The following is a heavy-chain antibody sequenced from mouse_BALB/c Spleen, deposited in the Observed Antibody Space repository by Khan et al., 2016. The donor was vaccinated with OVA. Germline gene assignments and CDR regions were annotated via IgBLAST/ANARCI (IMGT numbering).Heavy chain of an antibody. Sequence: EVKLLESGGGLVQPGGSLKLSCAASGFDFSRYWMSWVRQAPGKGLEWIGEINPDSSTINYTPSLKDKFIISRDNAKNTLYLQMSKVRSEDAALYYCARPYRYDGRAWFAYWGQGTLVTVSA. CDR1: GFDFSRYW. D-gene: IGHD2-14*01. J-gene: IGHJ3*01. CDR2: INPDSSTI. CDR3: ARPYRYDGRAWFAY. V-gene: IGHV4-1*02.